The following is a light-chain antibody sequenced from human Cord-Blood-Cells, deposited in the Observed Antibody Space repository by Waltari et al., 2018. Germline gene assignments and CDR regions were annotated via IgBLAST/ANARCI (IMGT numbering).Light chain of an antibody. J-gene: IGKJ4*01. CDR3: QQSYSTPLT. CDR1: QRIVSY. V-gene: IGKV1-39*01. CDR2: AAS. Sequence: DIQMTPSPSSLSASVGDRVTITCRASQRIVSYLNWYQQKPGKAPKLLICAASSLQSGVPSRFSGSGSGTDFTLTISSLQPEDFATYYCQQSYSTPLTFGGGTKVEIK.